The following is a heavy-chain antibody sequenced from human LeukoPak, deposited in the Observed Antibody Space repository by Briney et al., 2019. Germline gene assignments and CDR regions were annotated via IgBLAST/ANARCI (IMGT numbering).Heavy chain of an antibody. V-gene: IGHV3-74*01. Sequence: TGGSLRLSCAASGFTFSSHWMYWVRQAPGKELGWVSHINSDGSSTIYADSVKGRFTISRDNSRDTMYLQMNSLRADDTAIYYCAQDMATPFFDYWGQGTLVTVSS. D-gene: IGHD5-24*01. CDR1: GFTFSSHW. J-gene: IGHJ4*02. CDR3: AQDMATPFFDY. CDR2: INSDGSST.